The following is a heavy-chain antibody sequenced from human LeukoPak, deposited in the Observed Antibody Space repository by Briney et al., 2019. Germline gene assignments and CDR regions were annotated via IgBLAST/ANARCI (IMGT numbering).Heavy chain of an antibody. J-gene: IGHJ4*02. CDR2: INHSGST. CDR1: GGSFSGYY. CDR3: ASSGYSYGSFDY. Sequence: PSETLSLTCAVYGGSFSGYYWSWIRQPPGKGLEWIGEINHSGSTNYSPSLKSRVTISVDTSKNQFSLKLSSVTAADTAVYYCASSGYSYGSFDYWGQGTLVTVSS. V-gene: IGHV4-34*01. D-gene: IGHD5-18*01.